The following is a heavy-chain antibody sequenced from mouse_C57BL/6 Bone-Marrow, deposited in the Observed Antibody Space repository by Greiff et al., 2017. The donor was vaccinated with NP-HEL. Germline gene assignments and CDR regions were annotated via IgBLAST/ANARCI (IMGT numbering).Heavy chain of an antibody. Sequence: QVQLKQSGAELAKPGASVKLSCKASGYTFTSYWMHWVKQRPGQGLEWIGYINPSSGYTKYNQKFKDKATLTADKSSSTAYMQLSSLTYEDSAVYYCARREPTPHSYGSAYWYFDVWGTGTTVTVSA. CDR1: GYTFTSYW. D-gene: IGHD1-1*01. CDR3: ARREPTPHSYGSAYWYFDV. V-gene: IGHV1-7*01. J-gene: IGHJ1*03. CDR2: INPSSGYT.